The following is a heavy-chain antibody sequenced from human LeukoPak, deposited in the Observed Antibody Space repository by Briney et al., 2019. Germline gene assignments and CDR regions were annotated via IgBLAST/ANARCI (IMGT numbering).Heavy chain of an antibody. CDR3: ARDKDSSSSLDY. V-gene: IGHV3-21*01. CDR1: GFTFSRYS. CDR2: ISSSSDYI. Sequence: GGSLRLSCVASGFTFSRYSINWVRQAPGKGLEWVSSISSSSDYIYYADSVKGRFTISRDNAKNSLYLQMNSLRAEDTAVYYCARDKDSSSSLDYWGQGTLVTVSS. J-gene: IGHJ4*02. D-gene: IGHD3-22*01.